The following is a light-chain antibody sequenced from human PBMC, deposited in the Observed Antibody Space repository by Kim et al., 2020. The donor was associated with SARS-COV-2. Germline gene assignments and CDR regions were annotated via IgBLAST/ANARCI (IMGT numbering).Light chain of an antibody. CDR2: DVS. V-gene: IGLV2-14*01. CDR3: SSYTSSSTYV. Sequence: QSALTQPASVSGSPGQSITISCTGTSSDVGGYNYVSWYQQHPGKAPKLMIYDVSKRPGVSNRFSGSKSGNTASLTISGLQAEDEADYYCSSYTSSSTYVFGTGTKVTVL. CDR1: SSDVGGYNY. J-gene: IGLJ1*01.